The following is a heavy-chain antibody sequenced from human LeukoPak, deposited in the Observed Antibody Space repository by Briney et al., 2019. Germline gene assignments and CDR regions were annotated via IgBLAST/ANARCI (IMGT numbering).Heavy chain of an antibody. D-gene: IGHD6-19*01. CDR2: INSDGSST. V-gene: IGHV3-74*01. CDR3: ARGLAVAGYGMDV. CDR1: GFTFSNYG. J-gene: IGHJ6*02. Sequence: GGSLRLSCAASGFTFSNYGMHWVRQAPGKGLVWVSRINSDGSSTSYADSVKGRFTISRDNAKNTLYLQMNSLRAEDTAVYYCARGLAVAGYGMDVWGQGTTVTVSS.